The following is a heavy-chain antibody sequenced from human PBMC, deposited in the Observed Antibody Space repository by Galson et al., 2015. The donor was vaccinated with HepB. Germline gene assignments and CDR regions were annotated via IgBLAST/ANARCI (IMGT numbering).Heavy chain of an antibody. CDR3: AKDSGQQLPLGDWFDP. J-gene: IGHJ5*02. Sequence: SLRLSCAASGFTFSSYAMSWVRQAPGKGLEWVSAISGSGGNTYYADSVKGRFTISRDNSKNTLYLQMNSLRAEDTAVYYCAKDSGQQLPLGDWFDPWGQGTLVTVSS. CDR1: GFTFSSYA. CDR2: ISGSGGNT. D-gene: IGHD6-13*01. V-gene: IGHV3-23*01.